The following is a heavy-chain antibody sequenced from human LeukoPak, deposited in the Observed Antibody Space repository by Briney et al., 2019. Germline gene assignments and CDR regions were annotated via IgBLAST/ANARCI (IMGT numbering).Heavy chain of an antibody. CDR2: INHSGST. V-gene: IGHV4-34*01. D-gene: IGHD3-10*01. Sequence: PSETLSLTCAVYGGSFSGYYWSWIRQPPGKGLEWIGEINHSGSTNYNPSLKSRVTISVDTSKNQFSLKLSSVTAADTAVYYCARGLVLYGSGSYYAVDAFDIWGQGTMVTVSS. J-gene: IGHJ3*02. CDR1: GGSFSGYY. CDR3: ARGLVLYGSGSYYAVDAFDI.